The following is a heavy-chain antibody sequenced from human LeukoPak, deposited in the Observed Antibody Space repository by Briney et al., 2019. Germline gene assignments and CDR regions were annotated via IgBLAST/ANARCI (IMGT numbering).Heavy chain of an antibody. CDR3: ATNRYSSSWYPVRY. CDR2: IYYSGST. D-gene: IGHD6-13*01. J-gene: IGHJ4*02. V-gene: IGHV4-59*01. CDR1: GGSISSYY. Sequence: SETLSLTCTVSGGSISSYYWSWIRQPPGKGLEWIGYIYYSGSTNYNPSLKSRVTISVDTSKNQFSLKLSSVTAADTAVYYCATNRYSSSWYPVRYWGQGTLVTVSS.